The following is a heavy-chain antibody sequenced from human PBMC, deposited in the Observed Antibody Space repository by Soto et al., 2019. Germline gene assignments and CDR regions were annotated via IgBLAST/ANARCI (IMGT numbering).Heavy chain of an antibody. CDR1: GYTLTSYD. CDR3: ARAGGYDYLFDY. CDR2: INPNSGGT. D-gene: IGHD5-12*01. J-gene: IGHJ4*02. V-gene: IGHV1-2*04. Sequence: ASVKVSCKDSGYTLTSYDINWVRQATGQGLEWMGWINPNSGGTNYAQKFQGWVTMTRDTSISTAYMELSRLRSDDTAVYYCARAGGYDYLFDYWGQGTLVTVSS.